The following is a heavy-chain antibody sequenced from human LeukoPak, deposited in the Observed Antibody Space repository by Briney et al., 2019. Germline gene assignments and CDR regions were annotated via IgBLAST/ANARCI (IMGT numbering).Heavy chain of an antibody. J-gene: IGHJ3*02. CDR2: ISTSGSTI. V-gene: IGHV3-11*04. Sequence: GGSLRLSCTSSGFTFSDYFMSWIRQAPGKGLEWVSYISTSGSTIYYTDSVKGRFTISRDNAKNSLYLQMNSLRAEDTAVYYCARDLRRAFDIWGQGTMVTVSS. CDR1: GFTFSDYF. CDR3: ARDLRRAFDI.